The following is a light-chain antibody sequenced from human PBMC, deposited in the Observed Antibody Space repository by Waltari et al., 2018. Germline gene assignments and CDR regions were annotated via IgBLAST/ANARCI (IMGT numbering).Light chain of an antibody. V-gene: IGKV1-39*01. CDR1: QSISNY. CDR3: QQSFSIPMYT. J-gene: IGKJ2*01. Sequence: DIQMTQSPSSLSASVGDRVTITCRASQSISNYLNWYQQKPGRAPKVLIYAASSLQSGVPSRFSGSGSGTDFTLTISSLQPEDFATYYCQQSFSIPMYTFGQGTKLEI. CDR2: AAS.